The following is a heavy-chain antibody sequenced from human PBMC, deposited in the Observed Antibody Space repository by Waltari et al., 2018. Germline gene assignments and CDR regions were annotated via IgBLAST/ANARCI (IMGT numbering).Heavy chain of an antibody. Sequence: QVQLQESGAGLVKPSQNLSLTCTVPGGSISSGGYSWSWIRQHPGKGLEWIGYIYYSGSTYYNPSLKSRVTISVDTSKNQFSLKLSSVTAADTAVYYCASGVYCSSTSCYAFDIWGQGTMVTVSS. CDR3: ASGVYCSSTSCYAFDI. J-gene: IGHJ3*02. D-gene: IGHD2-2*01. V-gene: IGHV4-31*03. CDR1: GGSISSGGYS. CDR2: IYYSGST.